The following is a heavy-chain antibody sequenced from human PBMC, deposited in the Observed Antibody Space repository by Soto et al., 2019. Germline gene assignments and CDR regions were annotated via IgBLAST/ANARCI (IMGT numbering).Heavy chain of an antibody. V-gene: IGHV1-2*02. J-gene: IGHJ4*02. CDR1: GYTFTGYY. CDR2: INPNSGGT. D-gene: IGHD3-22*01. Sequence: ASVKVSCKASGYTFTGYYMHWVRQAPGQGLEWMGWINPNSGGTNYAQKFQGRVTMTRDTSISTAYMELSRLRSDDTAVYYCARDQPISSWLSSGYYYFLDYWGQGTLVTVSS. CDR3: ARDQPISSWLSSGYYYFLDY.